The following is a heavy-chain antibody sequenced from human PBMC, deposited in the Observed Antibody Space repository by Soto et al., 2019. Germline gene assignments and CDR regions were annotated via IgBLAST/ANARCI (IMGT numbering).Heavy chain of an antibody. J-gene: IGHJ6*02. Sequence: QVQLQESGPGLVKPSETLSLTCTVSGGSVSSGSYYWSWIRQPPGKGLEWIGYIYYSGSTNYNPSRKSRVTISVDTSKNQFALKLSSVTAADTAVYYCARDSFAYCGGDCYWGRYYYYCYGMDVWGQGTTVTVSS. CDR3: ARDSFAYCGGDCYWGRYYYYCYGMDV. V-gene: IGHV4-61*01. D-gene: IGHD2-21*02. CDR2: IYYSGST. CDR1: GGSVSSGSYY.